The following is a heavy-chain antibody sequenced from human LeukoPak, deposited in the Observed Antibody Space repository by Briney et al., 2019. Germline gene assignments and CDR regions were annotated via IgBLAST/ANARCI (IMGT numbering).Heavy chain of an antibody. CDR1: GFTFSSYG. CDR2: IWYDGSNK. CDR3: AKDPCSGGSCYSADY. Sequence: GGSLRLSCAASGFTFSSYGMHWVRQAPGKGLEWVAVIWYDGSNKYYADSVKGRFTISRDNSKNTLYLQMNSLRAEDTAVYYCAKDPCSGGSCYSADYWGQGTLVTVSS. D-gene: IGHD2-15*01. J-gene: IGHJ4*02. V-gene: IGHV3-33*06.